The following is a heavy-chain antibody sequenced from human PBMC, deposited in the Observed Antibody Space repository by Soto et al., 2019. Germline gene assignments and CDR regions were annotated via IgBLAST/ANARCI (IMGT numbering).Heavy chain of an antibody. CDR3: AKKVNSGSGSQFFDY. CDR2: FRSGGDDDTT. V-gene: IGHV3-23*01. D-gene: IGHD3-10*01. Sequence: GGSLRLSCAASGFTFSSYSMSWARQAPGKGLEWVSGFRSGGDDDTTYYADSVRGRFTISRDNSKNTLFLQRNSLRAEDTAIYYCAKKVNSGSGSQFFDYWGQGTLVTVSS. J-gene: IGHJ4*02. CDR1: GFTFSSYS.